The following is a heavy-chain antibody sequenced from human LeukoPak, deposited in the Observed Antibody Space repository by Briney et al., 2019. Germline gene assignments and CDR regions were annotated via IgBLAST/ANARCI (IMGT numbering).Heavy chain of an antibody. Sequence: SETRSLTCTVSGGSISSSSYYWGWIRQPPGKGLEWIGSIYYSGSTYYNPSLKSRVTISVDTSKNQFSLNLTSVTAADTAVYYCAHSSSSLPTDSWGQGNLVIVSS. V-gene: IGHV4-39*07. D-gene: IGHD6-6*01. CDR2: IYYSGST. CDR1: GGSISSSSYY. CDR3: AHSSSSLPTDS. J-gene: IGHJ4*02.